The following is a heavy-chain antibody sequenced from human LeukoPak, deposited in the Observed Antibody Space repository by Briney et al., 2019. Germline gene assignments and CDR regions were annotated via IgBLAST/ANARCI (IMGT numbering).Heavy chain of an antibody. CDR2: MSADSATT. V-gene: IGHV3-23*01. CDR1: GFTFSSYA. J-gene: IGHJ4*02. CDR3: ARKSASGNYPLDY. D-gene: IGHD3-10*01. Sequence: GGSLRLSCAASGFTFSSYAMNWVRQAPGKGLEWVSVMSADSATTFYSDSVKGRFTISRDNAKNTVFLQMSSLRAEDTALYYCARKSASGNYPLDYWGQGTLVTVSS.